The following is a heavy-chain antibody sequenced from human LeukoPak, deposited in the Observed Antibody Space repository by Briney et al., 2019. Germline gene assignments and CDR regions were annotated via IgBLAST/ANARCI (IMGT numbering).Heavy chain of an antibody. CDR3: AKGGAYSTYYFDY. J-gene: IGHJ4*02. D-gene: IGHD4-11*01. V-gene: IGHV3-30-3*01. CDR2: ISYGGSNK. CDR1: GFTFSSYA. Sequence: GGSLRLSCAASGFTFSSYAMHWVRQAPGKGLEWVAVISYGGSNKYYADSVKGRFTISRDNSKNTLYLQMNSLRAEDTAVYYCAKGGAYSTYYFDYWGQGTLVTVSS.